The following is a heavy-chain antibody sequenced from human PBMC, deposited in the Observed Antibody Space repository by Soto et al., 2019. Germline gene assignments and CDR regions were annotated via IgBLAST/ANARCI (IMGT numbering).Heavy chain of an antibody. CDR1: GGSISSYY. CDR2: IYYSGST. Sequence: PSETLSLTCTVSGGSISSYYWSWIRQPPGKGLEWIGYIYYSGSTNYNPSLKSRVTISVDTSKNQFSLKLSSVTAADTAVYYCARGLYSSSSNWFDPWGQGTLVTVS. D-gene: IGHD6-6*01. CDR3: ARGLYSSSSNWFDP. J-gene: IGHJ5*02. V-gene: IGHV4-59*01.